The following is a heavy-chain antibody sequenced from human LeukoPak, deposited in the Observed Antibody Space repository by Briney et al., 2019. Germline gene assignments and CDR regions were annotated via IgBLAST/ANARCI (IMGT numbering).Heavy chain of an antibody. CDR3: ARDWAFASAGSSGWYRGEVDY. CDR1: GFTVSSNY. V-gene: IGHV3-21*01. J-gene: IGHJ4*02. Sequence: GGSLRLSCAASGFTVSSNYMSWVRQAPGKGLEWVSSISSSSSYIYYADSVKGRFTISRDNAKNSLYLQMNSLRAEDTAVYYCARDWAFASAGSSGWYRGEVDYWGQGTLVTVSS. D-gene: IGHD6-19*01. CDR2: ISSSSSYI.